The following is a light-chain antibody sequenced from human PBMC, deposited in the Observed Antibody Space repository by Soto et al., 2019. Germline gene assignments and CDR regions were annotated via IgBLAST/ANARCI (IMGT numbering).Light chain of an antibody. J-gene: IGLJ3*02. CDR2: EVS. Sequence: QSVLTQSPSASASPGQSVTISCTGTSSDVGNYKYVSWYQQHPGKAPKLMIYEVSKRPSGVPDRFSGSKSGNTASLTVSGLQVEDEADYYCSSYAGSNLWVFGGGTKVTVL. CDR3: SSYAGSNLWV. V-gene: IGLV2-8*01. CDR1: SSDVGNYKY.